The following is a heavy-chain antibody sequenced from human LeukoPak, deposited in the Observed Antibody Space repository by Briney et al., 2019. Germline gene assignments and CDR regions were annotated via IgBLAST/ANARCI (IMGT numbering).Heavy chain of an antibody. CDR3: AKDRTDCTSASCYYWHFDL. V-gene: IGHV3-30*18. CDR1: GFTFSSYG. J-gene: IGHJ2*01. CDR2: ISYDGSNK. Sequence: PGGSLRLSFAASGFTFSSYGMHWVRQAPGKGLEWVAVISYDGSNKYYADSVKGRFTISRDNSNSTLYLQMDSLRAKDTAFYYCAKDRTDCTSASCYYWHFDLWGRGTLVTVSS. D-gene: IGHD2-8*01.